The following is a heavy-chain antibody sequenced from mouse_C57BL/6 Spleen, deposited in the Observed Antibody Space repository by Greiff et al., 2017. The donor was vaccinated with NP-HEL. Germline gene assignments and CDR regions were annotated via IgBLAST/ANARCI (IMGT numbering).Heavy chain of an antibody. CDR1: GFTFSDYY. Sequence: DVKLVESEGGLVQPGSSMKLSCTASGFTFSDYYMAWVRQVPEKGLEWVANINYDGSSTYYLDSLKSRFIISRDNAKNILYLQMSSLKSEDTATYYCARDPNDGYLDYWGQGTTLTVSS. V-gene: IGHV5-16*01. D-gene: IGHD2-3*01. CDR2: INYDGSST. J-gene: IGHJ2*01. CDR3: ARDPNDGYLDY.